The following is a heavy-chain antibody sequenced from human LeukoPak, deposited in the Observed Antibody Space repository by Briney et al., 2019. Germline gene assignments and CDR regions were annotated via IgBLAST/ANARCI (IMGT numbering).Heavy chain of an antibody. D-gene: IGHD3-9*01. CDR3: ARGSYDILTGYSIDY. CDR1: GGSISSYY. Sequence: SETLSLTCTVSGGSISSYYWSWIRQPPGKGLEWIGYIYYSGSTNYNPSLKSRVTISVDTSKNQFSLKLSSVTAAVTAVYYCARGSYDILTGYSIDYWGQGTLVTVSS. J-gene: IGHJ4*02. CDR2: IYYSGST. V-gene: IGHV4-59*01.